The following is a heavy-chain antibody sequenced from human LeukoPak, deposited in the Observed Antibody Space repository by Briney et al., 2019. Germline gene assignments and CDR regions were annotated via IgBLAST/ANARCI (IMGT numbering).Heavy chain of an antibody. CDR3: ARWRWLQSEFDY. CDR1: GFIFSSHC. CDR2: INEDGSAK. J-gene: IGHJ4*02. Sequence: GGSLRLSCKASGFIFSSHCMAWVRQAPGKGLEWVANINEDGSAKWYVDSVKGRFTISRDNGNNSLYLQMISLRGEDTAVYYCARWRWLQSEFDYWGQGTLVTVSS. V-gene: IGHV3-7*01. D-gene: IGHD5-24*01.